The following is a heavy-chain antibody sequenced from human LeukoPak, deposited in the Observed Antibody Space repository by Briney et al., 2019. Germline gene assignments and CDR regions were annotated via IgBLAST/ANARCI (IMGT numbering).Heavy chain of an antibody. CDR2: ISGDGGRT. CDR1: GFAFDDYA. Sequence: PGGSLRLSCAASGFAFDDYAMHWVRQAPGTGLEWVSLISGDGGRTYYEDSVKGRFTISRDNSKNSLYLQMNSLRTEDTALYYCAKDIRGDGYNSRFDYWGQGTLVTVSP. V-gene: IGHV3-43*02. CDR3: AKDIRGDGYNSRFDY. D-gene: IGHD5-24*01. J-gene: IGHJ4*02.